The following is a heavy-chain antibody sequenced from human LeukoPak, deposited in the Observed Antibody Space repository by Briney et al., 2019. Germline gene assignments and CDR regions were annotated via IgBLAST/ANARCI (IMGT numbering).Heavy chain of an antibody. J-gene: IGHJ4*02. CDR3: ARIDYGAYFDY. CDR2: ICYSGST. V-gene: IGHV4-59*01. D-gene: IGHD4-17*01. Sequence: SETLSLTCTVSGGSISSYYWSWIRQPPGKGLEWIGYICYSGSTNYNPSLKSRVTISVDTSKNQFSLKLSSVTAADTAVYYCARIDYGAYFDYWGQGTLVTVSS. CDR1: GGSISSYY.